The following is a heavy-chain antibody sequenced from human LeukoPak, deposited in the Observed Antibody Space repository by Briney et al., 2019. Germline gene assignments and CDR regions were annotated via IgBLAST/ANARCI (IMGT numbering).Heavy chain of an antibody. J-gene: IGHJ4*02. D-gene: IGHD3-3*01. CDR2: IYYSGST. CDR1: GGSISSSSYY. CDR3: ARDALGSLSGYDY. Sequence: PSETLSLTCTVSGGSISSSSYYWGWIPQPPGKGLEWIGSIYYSGSTYYNPSLKSRVTISVDTSKNQFSLKPSSVTAADTAVYYCARDALGSLSGYDYWGQGTLVTVSS. V-gene: IGHV4-39*07.